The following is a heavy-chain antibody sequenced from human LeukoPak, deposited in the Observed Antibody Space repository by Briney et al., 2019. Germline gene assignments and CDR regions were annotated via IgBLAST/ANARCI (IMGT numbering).Heavy chain of an antibody. Sequence: GGSLRLSCAASGFTFSTYAMTWVRQAPGKGLEWVSTIIGSGISTYYADSVKGRFTISRDNSKNTLYLQMNSLRAADTALYYCAKGGRSAPPYIPYGGQGTLVTVS. CDR1: GFTFSTYA. D-gene: IGHD1-26*01. J-gene: IGHJ4*02. CDR3: AKGGRSAPPYIPY. CDR2: IIGSGIST. V-gene: IGHV3-23*01.